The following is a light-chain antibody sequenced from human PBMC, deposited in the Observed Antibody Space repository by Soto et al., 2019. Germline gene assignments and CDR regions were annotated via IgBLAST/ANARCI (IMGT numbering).Light chain of an antibody. CDR2: GAS. J-gene: IGKJ2*01. Sequence: EVVLTQSPGTLSLSPGERATLSCRASQNVLNNYLSWYQQKPGQAPRLLIYGASTRATGIPDKFSGSGSGTDVTLIISRLEPEDFAVYYCQQYGGSPLYTFGRGTKLEIK. CDR3: QQYGGSPLYT. V-gene: IGKV3-20*01. CDR1: QNVLNNY.